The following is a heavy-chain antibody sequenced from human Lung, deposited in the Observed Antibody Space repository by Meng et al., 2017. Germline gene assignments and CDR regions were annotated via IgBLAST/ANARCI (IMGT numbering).Heavy chain of an antibody. D-gene: IGHD3-10*01. CDR3: ARERHSTIIRGVIDF. Sequence: QVQLQQCGAGLLSASENLSLPCAVYGGSISGSYWSWIRQSPAKGLEWIGKINHGGSTNYNPSLESRVTISVDTPKNQFSLRLTSMTVADTAVYYCARERHSTIIRGVIDFWGQGALVTVSS. CDR1: GGSISGSY. CDR2: INHGGST. J-gene: IGHJ4*02. V-gene: IGHV4-34*01.